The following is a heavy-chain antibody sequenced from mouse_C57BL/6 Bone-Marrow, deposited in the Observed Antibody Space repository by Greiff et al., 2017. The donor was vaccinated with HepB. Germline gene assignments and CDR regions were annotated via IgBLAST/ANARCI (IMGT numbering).Heavy chain of an antibody. CDR2: IDPSDSYT. CDR3: ARRYDYGGFAY. Sequence: VQLQQPGAELVMPGASVKLSCKASGYTFTSYWMHWVKQRPGQGLEWIGEIDPSDSYTNYNQKFKGKSTLTVDKSSSTAYMQLSSLTSEDSAVYYCARRYDYGGFAYWGQGTLVTVSA. D-gene: IGHD2-4*01. V-gene: IGHV1-69*01. J-gene: IGHJ3*01. CDR1: GYTFTSYW.